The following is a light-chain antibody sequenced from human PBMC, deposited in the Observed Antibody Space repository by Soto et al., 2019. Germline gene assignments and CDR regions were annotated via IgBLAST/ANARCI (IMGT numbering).Light chain of an antibody. V-gene: IGLV2-8*01. Sequence: QSPLTQPRSASGSPGQSVTISCTGTSSDVGGYNYVSWYQQHPGKAPKLMIYEVNKRPSGVPDRFSGSKSANTASLTVSRLQPEDQADYYCSSYAGSINVLFGGGTKVTVL. CDR1: SSDVGGYNY. J-gene: IGLJ2*01. CDR3: SSYAGSINVL. CDR2: EVN.